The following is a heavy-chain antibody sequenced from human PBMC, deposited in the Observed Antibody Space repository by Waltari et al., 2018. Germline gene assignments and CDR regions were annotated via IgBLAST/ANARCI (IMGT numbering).Heavy chain of an antibody. CDR2: IDPSGTA. CDR3: AREFDSSGYYYRAA. V-gene: IGHV4-4*07. D-gene: IGHD3-22*01. J-gene: IGHJ5*02. CDR1: GDSTRDYY. Sequence: QVQLQESGPRLVKPSETLSLTCTVSGDSTRDYYWSWIRQPAGKGLELIGRIDPSGTANYNPSLKSRVTMSGDTSKNQFSLRLRSVTVADTAVYYCAREFDSSGYYYRAAWGQGALVTVSS.